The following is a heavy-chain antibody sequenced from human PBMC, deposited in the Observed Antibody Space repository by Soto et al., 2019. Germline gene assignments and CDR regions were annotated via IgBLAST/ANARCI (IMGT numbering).Heavy chain of an antibody. J-gene: IGHJ6*02. CDR3: ARDPPYSSSSRGYYYGMDV. D-gene: IGHD6-6*01. V-gene: IGHV1-69*13. CDR2: IIPIFGTA. CDR1: GGTFSSYA. Sequence: GASVKVSCEASGGTFSSYASSWVRQAPGQGLEWMGGIIPIFGTANYAQKFQGRVTITADESTSTAYMELSSLRSEDTAVYYCARDPPYSSSSRGYYYGMDVWGQGTTVTVSS.